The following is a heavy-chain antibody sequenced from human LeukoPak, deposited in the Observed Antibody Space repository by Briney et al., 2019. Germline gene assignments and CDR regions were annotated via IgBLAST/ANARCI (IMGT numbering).Heavy chain of an antibody. J-gene: IGHJ4*02. CDR2: IKQDGSEE. CDR3: ASVGNGVYGTYYFDY. V-gene: IGHV3-7*03. D-gene: IGHD5/OR15-5a*01. Sequence: GGSLRLSCAASGFTFSSYWMSWVRQAPGKGLEWVANIKQDGSEEYYVDSVKGRFTISRDNAKNSLYLQMNSLRAEDTAVYYCASVGNGVYGTYYFDYWGQGTLVTVSS. CDR1: GFTFSSYW.